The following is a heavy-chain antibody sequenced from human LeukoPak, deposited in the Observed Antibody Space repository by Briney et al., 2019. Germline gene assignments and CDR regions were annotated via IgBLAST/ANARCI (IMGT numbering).Heavy chain of an antibody. V-gene: IGHV1-18*01. CDR1: GHTFATYG. J-gene: IGHJ5*02. CDR3: GRSMDRSGWYGWVDP. CDR2: ITAYNGNT. Sequence: ASVKVSCKASGHTFATYGITWVRQAPGQGLEFMGWITAYNGNTKYAQKPQGRVTMTTDTSTNTAYMELRSLRSDDTAVYYCGRSMDRSGWYGWVDPWGQGTLVTVSS. D-gene: IGHD6-19*01.